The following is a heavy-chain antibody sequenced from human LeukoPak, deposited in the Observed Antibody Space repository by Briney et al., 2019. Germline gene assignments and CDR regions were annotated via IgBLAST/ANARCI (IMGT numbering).Heavy chain of an antibody. D-gene: IGHD5-12*01. CDR2: IIPIFGTA. CDR3: ASATVAKTMTW. CDR1: GGTFGSYA. J-gene: IGHJ4*02. Sequence: VASVKVSCKASGGTFGSYAISWVRQAPGQGLEWMGRIIPIFGTANYAQKFQGRVTITTDESTRKAYMELSSLRSEDTAVYYCASATVAKTMTWWGQGTLVTVSS. V-gene: IGHV1-69*05.